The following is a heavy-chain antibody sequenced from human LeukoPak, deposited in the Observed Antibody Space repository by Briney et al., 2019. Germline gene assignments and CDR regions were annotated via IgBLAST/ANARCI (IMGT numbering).Heavy chain of an antibody. D-gene: IGHD3-10*01. V-gene: IGHV4-59*01. CDR2: IYYSGST. Sequence: SETLSLTCTVSGGSISGYSWSWIRQSPGGELEWIGYIYYSGSTNYNPSLKSRVTISVDTSKNQFSLKLSSVTAADTAVYYCARGEGWFGELYYYYYMDVWGKGTTVTISS. CDR1: GGSISGYS. CDR3: ARGEGWFGELYYYYYMDV. J-gene: IGHJ6*03.